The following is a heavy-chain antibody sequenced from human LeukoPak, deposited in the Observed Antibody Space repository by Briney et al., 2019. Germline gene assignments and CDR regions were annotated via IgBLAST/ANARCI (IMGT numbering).Heavy chain of an antibody. CDR3: VKEGDRSGYQSVGSYLDY. CDR1: GFTFSIYG. J-gene: IGHJ4*02. Sequence: GGSLRLSCAASGFTFSIYGMHWVRQAPGKGLEWVAIISYDGSDKYYADSVKGRFTISRDNSKNTLYLQMNSLRTEDTAVYYCVKEGDRSGYQSVGSYLDYWGQGTLVTVSS. CDR2: ISYDGSDK. D-gene: IGHD3-22*01. V-gene: IGHV3-30*18.